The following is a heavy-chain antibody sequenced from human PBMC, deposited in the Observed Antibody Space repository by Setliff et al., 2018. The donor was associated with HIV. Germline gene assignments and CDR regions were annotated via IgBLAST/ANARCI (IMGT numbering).Heavy chain of an antibody. CDR3: ARVADRNYDFWSAYEY. Sequence: ASVKVSCKPSEYSFTSYDINWVRQAPGQGLEWMGWITPNGDDTNYPQKFEGRVTLTRDTSIATAYMELRSLTSDDTAVYYCARVADRNYDFWSAYEYWGQGTLVTVSS. V-gene: IGHV1-2*02. D-gene: IGHD3-3*01. CDR1: EYSFTSYD. CDR2: ITPNGDDT. J-gene: IGHJ4*02.